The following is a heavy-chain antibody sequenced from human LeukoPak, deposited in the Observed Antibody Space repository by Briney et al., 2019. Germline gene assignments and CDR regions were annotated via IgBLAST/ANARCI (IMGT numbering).Heavy chain of an antibody. CDR1: GYTFYNYG. Sequence: ASVKVSCKASGYTFYNYGISWVRQAPGQGLEWMGWISPKNDKTHYAQGLQGRVTMTTDTSTSTAYMELRSLRSDDTAMYYCARDDITIFGVVREFYFDYWGQGTLVTVSS. J-gene: IGHJ4*02. CDR3: ARDDITIFGVVREFYFDY. V-gene: IGHV1-18*01. CDR2: ISPKNDKT. D-gene: IGHD3-3*01.